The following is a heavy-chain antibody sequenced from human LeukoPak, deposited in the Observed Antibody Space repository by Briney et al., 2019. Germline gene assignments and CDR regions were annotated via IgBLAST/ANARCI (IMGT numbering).Heavy chain of an antibody. CDR3: ARKRGYYGSGSYLAFDI. CDR1: GGSFSGYY. D-gene: IGHD3-10*01. CDR2: INHSGST. Sequence: PETLSLTCAVYGGSFSGYYWSWIRQPPGKGLEWIGEINHSGSTNYNPSLKSRVTISVDTSKNQFSLKLSSVTAADTAVYYCARKRGYYGSGSYLAFDIWGQGTMVTVSS. J-gene: IGHJ3*02. V-gene: IGHV4-34*01.